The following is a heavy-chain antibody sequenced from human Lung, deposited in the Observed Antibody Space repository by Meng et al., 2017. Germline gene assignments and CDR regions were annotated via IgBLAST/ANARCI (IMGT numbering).Heavy chain of an antibody. CDR1: GGSLSVYY. J-gene: IGHJ4*02. Sequence: VQLQQWGAGLLKPSETLSLTCVVSGGSLSVYYWIRIRQPPGKGLEWIGEINHSGSTNYNPSLESRATISVDTSQNNLSLKLSSVTAADSAVYYCARGPTTMAHDFDYWGQGTLVTVSS. CDR2: INHSGST. D-gene: IGHD4-11*01. CDR3: ARGPTTMAHDFDY. V-gene: IGHV4-34*01.